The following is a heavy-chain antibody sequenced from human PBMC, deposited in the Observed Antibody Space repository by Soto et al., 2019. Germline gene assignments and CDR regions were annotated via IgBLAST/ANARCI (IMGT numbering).Heavy chain of an antibody. V-gene: IGHV3-33*01. Sequence: QVQLVESGGGEVQPGRSLRLSCAASGFNFSSYVMHWVRQAPGKGLEWVAVIWYDGGNKYYADSVKGRFTISRDNSKNTLYLQMNSLRAEDTAVYYCARDGQWLPRDGLRSSYYFDYWGQGTLVTVSS. D-gene: IGHD6-19*01. CDR2: IWYDGGNK. CDR3: ARDGQWLPRDGLRSSYYFDY. J-gene: IGHJ4*02. CDR1: GFNFSSYV.